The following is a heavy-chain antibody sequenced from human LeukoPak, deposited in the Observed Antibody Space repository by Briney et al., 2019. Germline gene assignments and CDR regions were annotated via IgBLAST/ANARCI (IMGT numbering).Heavy chain of an antibody. J-gene: IGHJ5*02. D-gene: IGHD1-7*01. CDR2: INPNSGGT. V-gene: IGHV1-2*06. CDR3: ARAVVITGTGNWFDP. Sequence: ASVKVSCKASGYTFTCYYMYWVRQAPGQGLEWMGRINPNSGGTNYAQKFQGRVTMTRDTSISTGYMELSRLRSDDTAVYYCARAVVITGTGNWFDPWGQGTLVTVSS. CDR1: GYTFTCYY.